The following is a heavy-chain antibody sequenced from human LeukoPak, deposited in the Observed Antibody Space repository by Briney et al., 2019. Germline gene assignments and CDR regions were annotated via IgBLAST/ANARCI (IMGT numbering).Heavy chain of an antibody. J-gene: IGHJ5*02. CDR3: ARQDNGDHGNPNWFDP. Sequence: SETLSLTCTVSGDSISTSIHYWAWIRQPPGKRLEWIGSIFNTGNTFYNPSLMSRVTISMDTSKTQFSLSLSSVTAADTAIYYCARQDNGDHGNPNWFDPWGQGLLVIVSS. CDR2: IFNTGNT. V-gene: IGHV4-39*01. CDR1: GDSISTSIHY. D-gene: IGHD4-17*01.